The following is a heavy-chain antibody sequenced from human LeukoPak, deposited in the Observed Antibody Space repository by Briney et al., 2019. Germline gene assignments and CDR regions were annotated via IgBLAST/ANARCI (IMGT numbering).Heavy chain of an antibody. CDR2: IRSSHHGATR. V-gene: IGHV3-49*04. Sequence: GGSLRLSCQASGFSFNDYIMSWVRQAPGKGLEWIAFIRSSHHGATREYAASVKGRFIISRDDSKNIAYLQMNSLKTEDTGVYFCTRDRGGRWFGELLGFDNWGQGTLLTVSS. J-gene: IGHJ4*02. CDR1: GFSFNDYI. D-gene: IGHD3-10*01. CDR3: TRDRGGRWFGELLGFDN.